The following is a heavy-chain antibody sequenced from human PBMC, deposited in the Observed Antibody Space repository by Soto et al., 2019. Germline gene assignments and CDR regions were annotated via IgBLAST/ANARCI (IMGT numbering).Heavy chain of an antibody. J-gene: IGHJ4*02. V-gene: IGHV1-18*01. CDR1: GYTFTSYG. CDR3: ARVYDYGDHPYYFDY. Sequence: ASVKVSCKASGYTFTSYGIIWVRQAPGQGLEWMGWISAYNGNTNYAQKLQGRVTMTTDTSTSTAYMELRSLRSDDTAVYYCARVYDYGDHPYYFDYWGQGTLVTVSS. D-gene: IGHD4-17*01. CDR2: ISAYNGNT.